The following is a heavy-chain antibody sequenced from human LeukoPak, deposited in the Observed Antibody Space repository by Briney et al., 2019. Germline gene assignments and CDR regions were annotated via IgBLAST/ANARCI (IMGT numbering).Heavy chain of an antibody. CDR1: GYTLTELS. CDR2: FDPEDGET. CDR3: ATGGGSGSYYPYFDY. D-gene: IGHD3-10*01. V-gene: IGHV1-24*01. Sequence: AASVTVSCTVSGYTLTELSMHWVRQAPGKGLEWMGGFDPEDGETIYAQKFQGRVTMTEDTSTDTAYMELSSLRSEDTAVYYCATGGGSGSYYPYFDYWGQGTLVTVSP. J-gene: IGHJ4*02.